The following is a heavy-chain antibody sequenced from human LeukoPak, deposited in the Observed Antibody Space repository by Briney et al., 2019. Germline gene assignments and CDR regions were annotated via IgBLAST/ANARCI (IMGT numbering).Heavy chain of an antibody. Sequence: GESLKISCKGSGYSFTSYWIGWVRQMPGKSLEWMGIIYPGDSDTRYSPSFQGQVTISADKFIGTAYLQWSSLKASNTAMYYCATRMVASNYYYGMDVWGQGTTVTVSS. D-gene: IGHD4/OR15-4a*01. CDR3: ATRMVASNYYYGMDV. CDR2: IYPGDSDT. CDR1: GYSFTSYW. J-gene: IGHJ6*02. V-gene: IGHV5-51*01.